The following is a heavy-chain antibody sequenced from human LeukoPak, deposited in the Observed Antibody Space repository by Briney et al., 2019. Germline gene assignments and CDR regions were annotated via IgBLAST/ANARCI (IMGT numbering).Heavy chain of an antibody. D-gene: IGHD5-18*01. V-gene: IGHV4-34*01. Sequence: SETLSLTCAVYGGSFSGYYWSWIRQPPGKGLEWIGEINHSGSTNYNPSLKSRVTISVDTSKNQFSLKLSSVTAADTAVYYCARGRLQLWSGRGYFDYWGQRTLVTASS. CDR3: ARGRLQLWSGRGYFDY. J-gene: IGHJ4*02. CDR1: GGSFSGYY. CDR2: INHSGST.